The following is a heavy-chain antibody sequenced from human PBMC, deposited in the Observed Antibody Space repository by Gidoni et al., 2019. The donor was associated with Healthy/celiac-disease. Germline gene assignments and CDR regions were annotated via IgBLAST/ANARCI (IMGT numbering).Heavy chain of an antibody. CDR3: ARLYTTSLDH. J-gene: IGHJ4*02. D-gene: IGHD6-13*01. CDR2: ISSNGGST. CDR1: GFTFSSYG. Sequence: EVQLVESGEGLVQPGGSLRLSCAASGFTFSSYGMHWVRQAPGKGLEYVAAISSNGGSTYYADSVKGRFTISRDNSKKTLYLQMGSLKTEDMAMYYCARLYTTSLDHWGQGALVTVS. V-gene: IGHV3-64*02.